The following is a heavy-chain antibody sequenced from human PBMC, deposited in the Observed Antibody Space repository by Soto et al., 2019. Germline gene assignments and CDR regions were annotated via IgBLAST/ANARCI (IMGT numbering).Heavy chain of an antibody. V-gene: IGHV1-18*01. CDR2: ISAYNGNT. CDR3: ARVGYCSGGSCYILYYYGMDV. CDR1: GYTFTSYG. Sequence: RASVKVSCKASGYTFTSYGISWVRQAPGQGLEWMGWISAYNGNTNYAQKLQGRVTMTTDTSTSTAYMELRSLRSDDTAVYYCARVGYCSGGSCYILYYYGMDVWGQGTTVTVSS. D-gene: IGHD2-15*01. J-gene: IGHJ6*02.